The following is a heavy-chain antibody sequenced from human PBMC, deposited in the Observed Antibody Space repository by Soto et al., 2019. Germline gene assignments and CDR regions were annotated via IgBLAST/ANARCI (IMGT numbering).Heavy chain of an antibody. Sequence: GGSLRLSCAASKFTFSTYAMTWVRQAPGKGLEWVSDISGSGDNTYYADSVKGRFTISRDNSKSTLYLQMNSLRAEDTAVYYCARASYSSGWHTDYWGQGTLVTVSS. CDR2: ISGSGDNT. J-gene: IGHJ4*02. V-gene: IGHV3-23*01. CDR3: ARASYSSGWHTDY. D-gene: IGHD6-19*01. CDR1: KFTFSTYA.